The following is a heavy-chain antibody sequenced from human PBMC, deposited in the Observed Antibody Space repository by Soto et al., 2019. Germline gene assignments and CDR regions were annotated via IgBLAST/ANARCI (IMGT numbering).Heavy chain of an antibody. CDR2: VSHDGRNT. Sequence: VQLVESGGGVVQPGRSLRLSCAASGFTFSDYAMHWVRQAPGKGLEWVAVVSHDGRNTHYADSVTGRFTISRDSSKHSVSLEMTSLRAEDTGVYYCAKGGRQWLVTSGVHYWGQGALVTVSS. J-gene: IGHJ4*02. CDR1: GFTFSDYA. D-gene: IGHD6-19*01. V-gene: IGHV3-30*18. CDR3: AKGGRQWLVTSGVHY.